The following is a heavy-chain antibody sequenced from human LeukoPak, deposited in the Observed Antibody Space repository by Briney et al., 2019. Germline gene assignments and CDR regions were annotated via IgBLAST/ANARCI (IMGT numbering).Heavy chain of an antibody. J-gene: IGHJ6*03. CDR2: IYSGGST. Sequence: PGGSLRLSCAASGFTVSSNYMSWVRQAPGKGLEWVSVIYSGGSTYYADSVKGRFTISRDNSKNTLYLQMNSLRAEDTAVYYCAKGLVWSGYPRRMDVWGKGTTVTVSS. CDR3: AKGLVWSGYPRRMDV. V-gene: IGHV3-53*05. CDR1: GFTVSSNY. D-gene: IGHD3-3*01.